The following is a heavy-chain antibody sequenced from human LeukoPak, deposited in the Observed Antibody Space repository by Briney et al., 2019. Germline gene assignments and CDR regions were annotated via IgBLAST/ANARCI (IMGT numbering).Heavy chain of an antibody. V-gene: IGHV1-69*13. CDR2: IIPIFGTA. D-gene: IGHD2/OR15-2a*01. CDR1: GGAFSSYA. CDR3: ARVDNIRSDAFDI. J-gene: IGHJ3*02. Sequence: SVKVSCKASGGAFSSYANSWGRQAPGQGLEWMGGIIPIFGTANYAQKFQGRVTITVDESTSTAYMELSSLRSEDTAVYYCARVDNIRSDAFDIWGQGTMVTVSS.